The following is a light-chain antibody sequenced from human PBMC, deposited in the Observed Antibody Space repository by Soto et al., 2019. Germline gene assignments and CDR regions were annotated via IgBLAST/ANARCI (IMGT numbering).Light chain of an antibody. CDR3: QQTYTTPEIT. V-gene: IGKV1-5*03. CDR1: QSVSSW. J-gene: IGKJ5*01. Sequence: DIQMTQSPSTLSASVGDRVTITYRASQSVSSWLAWYQQKPGKAPKLLIYKASSLESGVPSRFSGSGSGTEFALTISSLQPEDFAIYYCQQTYTTPEITFGQGTRLEI. CDR2: KAS.